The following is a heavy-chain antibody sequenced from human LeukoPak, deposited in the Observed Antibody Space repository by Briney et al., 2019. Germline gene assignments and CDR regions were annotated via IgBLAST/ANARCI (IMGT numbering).Heavy chain of an antibody. CDR2: IYDSGAT. CDR3: ARNGGNSDYDY. CDR1: GFTFSRYA. V-gene: IGHV4-34*08. J-gene: IGHJ4*02. D-gene: IGHD4-23*01. Sequence: GSLRLSCAASGFTFSRYAMSWVRQPPGKGLEWIGEIYDSGATNYNPSLKSRVTMLLDKSKNQFSLKLNSVTAADTAVYYCARNGGNSDYDYWGQGTLVTVSA.